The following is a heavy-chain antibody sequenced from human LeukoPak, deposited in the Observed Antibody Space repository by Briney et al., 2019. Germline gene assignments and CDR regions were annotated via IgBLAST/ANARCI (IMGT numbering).Heavy chain of an antibody. CDR1: GFTFSNYW. CDR3: ARDSPQRTIFGVPAAYYMDV. J-gene: IGHJ6*03. CDR2: IKFDGSDK. D-gene: IGHD3-3*01. Sequence: PGGSLRLSCAASGFTFSNYWMSWVRQAPGKGLEWVANIKFDGSDKFYVDSVKGRFTISRDNAKNSLYLQMNSLRAEDTAVYYCARDSPQRTIFGVPAAYYMDVWGKGTTVTVSS. V-gene: IGHV3-7*01.